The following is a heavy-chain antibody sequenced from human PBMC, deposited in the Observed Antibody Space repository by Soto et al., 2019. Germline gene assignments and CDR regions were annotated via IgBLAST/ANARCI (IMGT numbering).Heavy chain of an antibody. Sequence: LRLSCAASGFTFSGYAMSWVRQAPGKGLEWVSAISGSGGSTYYADSVKGRFTISRDNSKNTLYLQMNSLRAEDTAVYYCAKDNDGYCSGGSCYPGGYYYYGMDVWGQGTTVTVSS. CDR1: GFTFSGYA. V-gene: IGHV3-23*01. J-gene: IGHJ6*02. CDR3: AKDNDGYCSGGSCYPGGYYYYGMDV. CDR2: ISGSGGST. D-gene: IGHD2-15*01.